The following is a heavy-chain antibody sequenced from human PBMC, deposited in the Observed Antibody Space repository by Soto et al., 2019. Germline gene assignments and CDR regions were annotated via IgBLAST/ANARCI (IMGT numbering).Heavy chain of an antibody. Sequence: VQLVESGGGLVQPGGSLLLSCAASGFSFSASTIHWVRQVSGKGLEWVGRIRTEPNNYATGYAASVKGRFTISRDDSKNTAFLQMISLKTEDTAVYYCAGSSVAGGDYFSDLWGRGTLISVSS. J-gene: IGHJ2*01. V-gene: IGHV3-73*01. CDR1: GFSFSAST. CDR3: AGSSVAGGDYFSDL. D-gene: IGHD3-16*01. CDR2: IRTEPNNYAT.